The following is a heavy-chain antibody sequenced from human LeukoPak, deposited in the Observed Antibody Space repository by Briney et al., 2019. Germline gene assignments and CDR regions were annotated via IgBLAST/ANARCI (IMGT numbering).Heavy chain of an antibody. D-gene: IGHD1-26*01. CDR2: INPSGGST. Sequence: GASVKVSCKASGYTFTSYYMHWVRQAPGQGLEWMGIINPSGGSTSYAQKFQGRVTMTRDTSTSTVYMELSSLRSEDTAVYYCARDREVGATLELQYSRYWGQGTLVTVSS. J-gene: IGHJ4*02. CDR3: ARDREVGATLELQYSRY. CDR1: GYTFTSYY. V-gene: IGHV1-46*01.